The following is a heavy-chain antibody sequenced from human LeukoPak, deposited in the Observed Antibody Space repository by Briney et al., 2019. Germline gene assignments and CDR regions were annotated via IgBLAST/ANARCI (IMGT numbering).Heavy chain of an antibody. V-gene: IGHV3-48*01. CDR2: ISSTSSTI. D-gene: IGHD3-9*01. CDR1: GFTFSSYS. J-gene: IGHJ6*02. Sequence: PGGSLRLSCAASGFTFSSYSINWVRQAPGKGLEWVSYISSTSSTIYYADSVKGRFTISRDNAKNSLYLQMNSLRAEDTAVYYCAKGLAPYYYYYGMDVWGQGTTVTVSS. CDR3: AKGLAPYYYYYGMDV.